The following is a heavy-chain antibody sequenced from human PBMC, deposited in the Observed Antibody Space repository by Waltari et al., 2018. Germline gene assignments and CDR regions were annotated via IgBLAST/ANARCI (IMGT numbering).Heavy chain of an antibody. CDR1: GGSIISGVYY. CDR2: IYYYGTT. V-gene: IGHV4-30-4*08. CDR3: ARSVYGDYGGRFFDY. D-gene: IGHD4-17*01. J-gene: IGHJ4*02. Sequence: QVQLEASGPGLVNPSQTLSHTCRVAGGSIISGVYYWPSIRQSPRKGLEWIGHIYYYGTTSYNPSLMGRTSISLDTSKNHFSLKLSSVAAADAALYYCARSVYGDYGGRFFDYWGQGILVTVSS.